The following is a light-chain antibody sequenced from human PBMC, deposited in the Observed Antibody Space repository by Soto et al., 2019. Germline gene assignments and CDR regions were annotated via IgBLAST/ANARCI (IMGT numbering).Light chain of an antibody. CDR1: QSVSSN. Sequence: EIVMTQSPATLSVSPGERATLSCRASQSVSSNLAWYQQKPGQAPRLLIYGASTRDTGIPARFSGSGSGTEFTLTISSLQSEDFATYYCQQANSFPITFGGGTKVEIK. J-gene: IGKJ4*01. CDR3: QQANSFPIT. CDR2: GAS. V-gene: IGKV3-15*01.